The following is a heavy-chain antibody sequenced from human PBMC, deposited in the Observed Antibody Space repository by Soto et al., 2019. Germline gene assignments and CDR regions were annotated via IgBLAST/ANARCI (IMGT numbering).Heavy chain of an antibody. D-gene: IGHD3-3*01. J-gene: IGHJ4*02. Sequence: EVQLLESGGAVVQPGGSLRLSCVGSGFNFDSHAMSWVRQAPGKGLEWVSSVSPSGASTHFPDFLKGRLSSSRDNSKNTVYLEMSNLRVEDTAVYYCAKDLPLWSGYSFSENHWGQGTLVTVSS. CDR2: VSPSGAST. V-gene: IGHV3-23*01. CDR3: AKDLPLWSGYSFSENH. CDR1: GFNFDSHA.